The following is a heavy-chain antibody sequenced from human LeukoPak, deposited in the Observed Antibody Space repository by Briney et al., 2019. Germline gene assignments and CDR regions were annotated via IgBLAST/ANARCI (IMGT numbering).Heavy chain of an antibody. CDR3: AKCPPYSSGWYCTSTAY. CDR2: ISGSGGST. J-gene: IGHJ1*01. CDR1: GFTFSSYA. Sequence: GGSLRLCWVASGFTFSSYAMSWVRQAPGKGLEWVSPISGSGGSTYYADSVKGRFTISRDNAKNTLYLQMNRLRAEDTAVYYCAKCPPYSSGWYCTSTAYWGQGTLVPVSS. D-gene: IGHD6-19*01. V-gene: IGHV3-23*01.